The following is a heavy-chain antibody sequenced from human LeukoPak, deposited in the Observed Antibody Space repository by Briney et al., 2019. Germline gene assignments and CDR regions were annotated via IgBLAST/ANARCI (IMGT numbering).Heavy chain of an antibody. CDR3: ARIRRPHWYLDL. CDR1: GGSISSNNW. D-gene: IGHD3-3*01. V-gene: IGHV4-4*02. Sequence: SETLSLTCAVSGGSISSNNWWIWVRQSPEKGLEWIGEIYHDGSTNYNPSLKSRVTISMDKSKNQLSLKLNFVTAADTAVYYCARIRRPHWYLDLWGRGTLVTVSS. J-gene: IGHJ2*01. CDR2: IYHDGST.